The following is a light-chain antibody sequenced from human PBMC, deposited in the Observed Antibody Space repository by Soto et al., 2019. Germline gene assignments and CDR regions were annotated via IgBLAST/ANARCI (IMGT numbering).Light chain of an antibody. J-gene: IGKJ2*01. Sequence: DIQMIQSPSTLSASVGDRVTITCRASQSIGSWLAWYQQKPGKAPNLLIYQASRLESGVPSRFSGSESGTEFTLTISSLQPDDFATYYCQQYDKYPVTFGQGTKVDIK. CDR1: QSIGSW. CDR3: QQYDKYPVT. V-gene: IGKV1-5*01. CDR2: QAS.